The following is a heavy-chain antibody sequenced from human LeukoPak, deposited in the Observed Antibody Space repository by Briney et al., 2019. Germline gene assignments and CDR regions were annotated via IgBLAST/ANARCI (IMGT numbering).Heavy chain of an antibody. V-gene: IGHV4-31*03. CDR1: GGSISSGGYY. CDR3: ARTGYGEKPLDY. Sequence: SETLFLTCTVSGGSISSGGYYWSWIRQHPGKGLEWIGEINHSGSTNYNPSLKSRVTISVDTSKNQFSLKLSSVTAADTAVYYCARTGYGEKPLDYWGQGTLVTVSS. J-gene: IGHJ4*02. CDR2: INHSGST. D-gene: IGHD4-17*01.